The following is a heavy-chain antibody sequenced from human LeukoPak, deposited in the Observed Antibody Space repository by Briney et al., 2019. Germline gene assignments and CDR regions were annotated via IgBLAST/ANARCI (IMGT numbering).Heavy chain of an antibody. CDR3: AIFRATITYGASDN. CDR1: GFTFSSYS. J-gene: IGHJ4*02. D-gene: IGHD5-12*01. V-gene: IGHV3-21*01. Sequence: GGSLRLSCAASGFTFSSYSMNWVRQARGKGLEWVSFISSSSSYIYCADSEKRLFTISRDNAKNSLYLQMNSLRAEDTAVYYWAIFRATITYGASDNWGQGTLGTVSS. CDR2: ISSSSSYI.